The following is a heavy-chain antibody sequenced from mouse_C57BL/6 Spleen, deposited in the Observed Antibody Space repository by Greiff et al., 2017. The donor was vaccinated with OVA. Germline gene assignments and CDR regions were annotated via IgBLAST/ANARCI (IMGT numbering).Heavy chain of an antibody. CDR2: INSDGGCT. D-gene: IGHD2-4*01. CDR1: EYEFPSHD. CDR3: ARHRYDYDAWYFDV. Sequence: EVKLMESGGGLVQPGESLKLSCESNEYEFPSHDMSWVRKTPEKRLELVAAINSDGGCTYYPDTMERRFINSRNNTKETLYLQMSSLRSEDTALYYCARHRYDYDAWYFDVWGTGTTVTVSS. J-gene: IGHJ1*03. V-gene: IGHV5-2*01.